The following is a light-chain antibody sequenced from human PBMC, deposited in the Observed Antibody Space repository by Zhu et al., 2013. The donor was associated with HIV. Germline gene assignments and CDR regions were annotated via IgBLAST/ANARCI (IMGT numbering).Light chain of an antibody. Sequence: DIQLTQSPSFLSASIGDRVTITCRASQVINTYLAWYQHEPGKAPRLLIYAASTLQTGVPSRFSGSGSGTEFTLTISSLQGEDVAVYFCQQYYTTPWTFGQGTKVEIK. V-gene: IGKV1-9*01. J-gene: IGKJ1*01. CDR1: QVINTY. CDR2: AAS. CDR3: QQYYTTPWT.